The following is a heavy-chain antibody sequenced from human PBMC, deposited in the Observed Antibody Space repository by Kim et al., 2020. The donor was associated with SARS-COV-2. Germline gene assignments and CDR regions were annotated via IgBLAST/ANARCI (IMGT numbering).Heavy chain of an antibody. CDR3: ARSENTHDGMDV. V-gene: IGHV3-53*04. CDR1: GFTVSSNY. CDR2: IYSGGST. J-gene: IGHJ6*02. Sequence: GGSLRLSCAASGFTVSSNYMSWVRQAPGKGLEWVSVIYSGGSTYYADSVKGRFTISRHNSKNTLYHQMNNLRAEDTAVYYCARSENTHDGMDVWGQGTTVTDSS.